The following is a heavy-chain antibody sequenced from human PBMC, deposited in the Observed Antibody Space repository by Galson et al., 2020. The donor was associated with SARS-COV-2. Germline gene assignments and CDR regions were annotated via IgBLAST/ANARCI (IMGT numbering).Heavy chain of an antibody. CDR2: INPNSGGT. D-gene: IGHD2-21*01. J-gene: IGHJ6*01. CDR3: ARDAAGWTVVLISFSAFFFRFDV. CDR1: GYTFTGYY. V-gene: IGHV1-2*02. Sequence: ASVKVSCKASGYTFTGYYMHWVRQAPGQGLEWMGWINPNSGGTNYAQKFQGRVTMTRDTSISIAYMELSRLRSDDTATYYCARDAAGWTVVLISFSAFFFRFDVRGRGTTVSV.